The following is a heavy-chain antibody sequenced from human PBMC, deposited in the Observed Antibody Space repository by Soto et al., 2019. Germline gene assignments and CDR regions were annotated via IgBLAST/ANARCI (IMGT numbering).Heavy chain of an antibody. Sequence: KPSETLSLTCAVSGGSISSGGYSWSWIRQPPGKGLEWIGYIYHSGSTYYNPSLKSRVTISVDRSKNQFSLKLSSVTAADTAVYYCARGGSNDYSNYEVWGQGTTVTVSS. V-gene: IGHV4-30-2*01. CDR1: GGSISSGGYS. CDR3: ARGGSNDYSNYEV. J-gene: IGHJ6*02. CDR2: IYHSGST. D-gene: IGHD4-4*01.